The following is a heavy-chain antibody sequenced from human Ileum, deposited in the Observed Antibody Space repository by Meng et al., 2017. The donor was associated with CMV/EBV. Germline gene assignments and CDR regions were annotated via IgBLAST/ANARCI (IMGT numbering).Heavy chain of an antibody. D-gene: IGHD5-24*01. CDR2: VNNRGRT. J-gene: IGHJ1*01. V-gene: IGHV4-34*02. CDR3: ASGRLQFTPSALQH. Sequence: QVQVQPWGAGLLKPSETLSLTCAVSGEPLNGFFCSWIRQPPGRGLEWIGEVNNRGRTNYNPSLKSRLTISIDTSKRQLSLMVTSVTAADSAIYYCASGRLQFTPSALQHWGPGTLVTVSS. CDR1: GEPLNGFF.